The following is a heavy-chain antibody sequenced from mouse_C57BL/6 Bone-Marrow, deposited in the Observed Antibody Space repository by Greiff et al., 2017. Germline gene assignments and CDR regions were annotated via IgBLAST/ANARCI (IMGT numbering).Heavy chain of an antibody. V-gene: IGHV1-64*01. Sequence: QVQLQQPGAELVKPGASVKLSCKASGYTFTSYWMHWVKQRPGQGLEWIGMIHPNSGSTNYNEKFKSPPPLTVDKSSSTAYMQLSSLTSEDSAVYYCARWAYGSPDYWGQGTTLTVSS. J-gene: IGHJ2*01. CDR2: IHPNSGST. CDR3: ARWAYGSPDY. D-gene: IGHD1-1*01. CDR1: GYTFTSYW.